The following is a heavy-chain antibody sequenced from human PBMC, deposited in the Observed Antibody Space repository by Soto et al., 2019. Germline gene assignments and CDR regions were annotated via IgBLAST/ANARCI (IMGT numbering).Heavy chain of an antibody. CDR1: GYTFTSYG. Sequence: ASVKVSCKASGYTFTSYGISWVRQAPGQGLEWMGWISAYNGNTNYAQKLQGRVTMTTDTSTGTAYMELRSLRSDDTAVYYCARVSLTGTTLDYWGQGTLVTVSS. CDR3: ARVSLTGTTLDY. CDR2: ISAYNGNT. V-gene: IGHV1-18*04. J-gene: IGHJ4*02. D-gene: IGHD1-7*01.